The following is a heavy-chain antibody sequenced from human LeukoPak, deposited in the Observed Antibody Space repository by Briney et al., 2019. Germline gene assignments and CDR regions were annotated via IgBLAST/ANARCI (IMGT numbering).Heavy chain of an antibody. V-gene: IGHV1-2*02. D-gene: IGHD4-23*01. J-gene: IGHJ4*02. CDR1: GYTFTGYY. CDR2: INPNSGGT. Sequence: ASVKVSCKASGYTFTGYYMHWVRQAPGQGLEWMGWINPNSGGTNYAQKFQGRVTMTRDTSISTAYMELSRLRSDDTAVYYCARDYGGILYYFDYWGQGTLVTVSS. CDR3: ARDYGGILYYFDY.